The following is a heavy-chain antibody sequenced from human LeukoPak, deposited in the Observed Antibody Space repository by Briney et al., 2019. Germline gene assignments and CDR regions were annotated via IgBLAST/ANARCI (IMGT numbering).Heavy chain of an antibody. CDR1: GFTFSSYG. CDR3: TKYKFGDGTELMYGMDV. Sequence: PGGSLRLSCAASGFTFSSYGMSWVRQAPGKGLEWVAAISDSGGSTYYADSVKGRFTISRDNSKNTLYLQMNSLRAEDTAVYYCTKYKFGDGTELMYGMDVWGQGTTVTVSS. V-gene: IGHV3-23*01. J-gene: IGHJ6*02. CDR2: ISDSGGST. D-gene: IGHD3-10*01.